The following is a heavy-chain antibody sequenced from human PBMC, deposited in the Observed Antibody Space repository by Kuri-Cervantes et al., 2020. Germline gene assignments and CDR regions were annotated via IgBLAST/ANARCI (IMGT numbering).Heavy chain of an antibody. CDR2: INPNSGGT. D-gene: IGHD6-13*01. CDR1: GYTFTGYY. J-gene: IGHJ3*02. Sequence: ASVKVSCKASGYTFTGYYMHWVRQAPGQGLEWMGWINPNSGGTNYAQKFQGRVTMTRDTSISTAYMELSRLRSDDTAVYYCAREGHSSSWYAPGDAFDIWGQGTMVTVSS. V-gene: IGHV1-2*02. CDR3: AREGHSSSWYAPGDAFDI.